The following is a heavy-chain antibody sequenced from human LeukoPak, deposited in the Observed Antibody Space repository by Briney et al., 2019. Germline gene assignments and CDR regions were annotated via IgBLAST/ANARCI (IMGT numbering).Heavy chain of an antibody. CDR3: ARVEQQLVFVGFDY. V-gene: IGHV1-2*02. Sequence: ASVKVSCKASGYTFTGYYMHWVRQAPGQGLEWMGWINPNSGGTNYAQKFQGRVTMTRDTSISTAYMELSRLRSDDTAVYYCARVEQQLVFVGFDYWGQGTLVTVSS. D-gene: IGHD6-13*01. CDR1: GYTFTGYY. CDR2: INPNSGGT. J-gene: IGHJ4*02.